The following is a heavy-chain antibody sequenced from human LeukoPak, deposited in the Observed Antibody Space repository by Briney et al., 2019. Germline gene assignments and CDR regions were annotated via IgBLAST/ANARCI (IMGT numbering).Heavy chain of an antibody. CDR2: IYYSGNT. Sequence: SETLSLTCTVSGGSISSYYWSWIRQPPGKGLEWIGYIYYSGNTNYNPSLKSRVTISVDTSKNQFSLKLSSVTAADTAVYYCARLRLVVAATGLFDYWGQGTLVTVSS. D-gene: IGHD6-19*01. CDR3: ARLRLVVAATGLFDY. J-gene: IGHJ4*02. CDR1: GGSISSYY. V-gene: IGHV4-59*08.